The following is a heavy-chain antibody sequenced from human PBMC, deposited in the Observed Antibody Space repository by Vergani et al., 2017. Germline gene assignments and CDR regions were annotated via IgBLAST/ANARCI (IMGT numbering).Heavy chain of an antibody. V-gene: IGHV3-9*01. CDR1: GFTFDDYA. CDR3: AREPNWDIDY. CDR2: ISWNSGSI. D-gene: IGHD7-27*01. J-gene: IGHJ4*02. Sequence: EVQLVESGGGLVQPGRSLRLSCAASGFTFDDYAMHWVRQAPGKGLEWVSGISWNSGSIGYADSVKGRFTISRDNSKNTLYLQMNSLRAEDTAVYYCAREPNWDIDYWGQGTLVTVSS.